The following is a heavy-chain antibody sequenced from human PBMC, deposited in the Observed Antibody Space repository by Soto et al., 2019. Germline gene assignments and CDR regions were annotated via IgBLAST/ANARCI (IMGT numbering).Heavy chain of an antibody. CDR2: IFYSGST. J-gene: IGHJ4*02. D-gene: IGHD3-10*01. V-gene: IGHV4-31*03. CDR1: GDSISSGDYS. CDR3: ARNQYYGSGNYFDY. Sequence: QVQLQESGPGLVKPSQTLSLTCTVSGDSISSGDYSWTWIRQHPGKGLEWIGSIFYSGSTYYNPSLKGRITISVDTSKNQFSLKLSSVTAADTAVFYCARNQYYGSGNYFDYWGQGTLVTVSS.